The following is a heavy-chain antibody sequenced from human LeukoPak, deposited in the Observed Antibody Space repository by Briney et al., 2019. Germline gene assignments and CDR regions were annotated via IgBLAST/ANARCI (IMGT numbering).Heavy chain of an antibody. Sequence: SETLSLTCTVSGGSIINYHWSWIRQPAGKGLDWIGRIYSNGNSKYSPSLKSRVTMSVDTSRNQFSLNLSSVTAADTAVYYCARDGYSYGRTPWDDYWGQGTLVTVSS. V-gene: IGHV4-4*07. J-gene: IGHJ4*02. CDR2: IYSNGNS. CDR3: ARDGYSYGRTPWDDY. CDR1: GGSIINYH. D-gene: IGHD5-18*01.